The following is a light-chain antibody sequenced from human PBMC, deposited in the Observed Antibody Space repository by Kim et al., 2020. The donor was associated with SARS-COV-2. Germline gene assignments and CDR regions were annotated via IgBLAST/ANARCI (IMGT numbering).Light chain of an antibody. J-gene: IGLJ3*02. CDR1: SSNIGNNY. Sequence: GQKVTIACSGSSSNIGNNYVSWYQQLPGTAPKLLIYDNNKRPSGIPDRFSGCKSGTSATLGITGRQTGDEADYYCGTWDSSLSAGVFGGGTQLTVL. CDR3: GTWDSSLSAGV. CDR2: DNN. V-gene: IGLV1-51*01.